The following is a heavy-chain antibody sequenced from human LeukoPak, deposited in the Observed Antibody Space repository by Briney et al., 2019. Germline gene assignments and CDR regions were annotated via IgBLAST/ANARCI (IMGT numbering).Heavy chain of an antibody. J-gene: IGHJ3*02. CDR3: ARDRGSSWYVAFDI. CDR2: INPNSGGT. CDR1: GYTFTGYY. Sequence: ASVKVSCKASGYTFTGYYMHWVRQAPGQGLEWMGWINPNSGGTNYAQKFQGRVTMTRDTSISTAYMELSRLRSDDTAVYYCARDRGSSWYVAFDIWGQGTMVTVSS. D-gene: IGHD6-13*01. V-gene: IGHV1-2*02.